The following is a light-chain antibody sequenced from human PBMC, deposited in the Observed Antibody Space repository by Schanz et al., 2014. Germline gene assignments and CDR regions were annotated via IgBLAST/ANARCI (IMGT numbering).Light chain of an antibody. CDR1: QSISSY. J-gene: IGKJ2*01. Sequence: DIQMTQSPSSLSASVGDRVTITCRASQSISSYLNWYQQKPGKAPKLLIYAASSLQSGVPSRFSGSGSGTDFTLTISCLQSEDFATYYCQQLNSYPRTFGQGTKLEIK. V-gene: IGKV1-39*01. CDR3: QQLNSYPRT. CDR2: AAS.